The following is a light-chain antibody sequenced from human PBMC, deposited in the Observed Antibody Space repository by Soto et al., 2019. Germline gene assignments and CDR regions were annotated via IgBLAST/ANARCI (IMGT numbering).Light chain of an antibody. V-gene: IGKV3-11*01. CDR1: QSVNNY. Sequence: EIVLTQSPATLSLSPGERATLSCRASQSVNNYLVWYQQKPGQAPRLLLYDASNRATGIPARFSGSGSGTAFTLTISSLEPADFVVYYCQQRSNWPYTFGQGTKLEIK. CDR3: QQRSNWPYT. J-gene: IGKJ2*01. CDR2: DAS.